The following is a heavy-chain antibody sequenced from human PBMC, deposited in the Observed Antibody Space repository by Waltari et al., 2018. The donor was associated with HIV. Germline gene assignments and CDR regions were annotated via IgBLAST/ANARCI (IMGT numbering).Heavy chain of an antibody. Sequence: QVQLVQSGAEVKKPGASVKVSCKASGYTFSTYDINWVRQATGQGLEWMGWMNPNSGNTGYAQKFQGGVNMTRNSSIRTAYMELSSLRSDDTAVYYCSRGLHCTATSCLLYHGMDVWGQGTAVSVSS. D-gene: IGHD2-2*01. CDR3: SRGLHCTATSCLLYHGMDV. CDR2: MNPNSGNT. V-gene: IGHV1-8*01. CDR1: GYTFSTYD. J-gene: IGHJ6*02.